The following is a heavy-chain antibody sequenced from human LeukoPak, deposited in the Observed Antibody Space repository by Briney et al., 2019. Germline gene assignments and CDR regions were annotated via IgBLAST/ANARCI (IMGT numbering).Heavy chain of an antibody. Sequence: GSLRLSCAASRFTLSTYWMSWVRQAPGKGLEWVAHIKQDGSQEYYVDSVKGRFTISRDSAKNSLYLQMNSLRAEDTAVYYCARGVPYDSWSGPHYSDYWGQGTLDTVSS. V-gene: IGHV3-7*01. CDR2: IKQDGSQE. CDR1: RFTLSTYW. D-gene: IGHD3-3*01. J-gene: IGHJ4*02. CDR3: ARGVPYDSWSGPHYSDY.